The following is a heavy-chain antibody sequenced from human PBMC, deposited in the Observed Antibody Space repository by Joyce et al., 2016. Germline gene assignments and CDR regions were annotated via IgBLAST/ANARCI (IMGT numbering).Heavy chain of an antibody. D-gene: IGHD3-16*01. CDR3: ARDWGYGLRLSV. Sequence: QVQLVQSGAEVKKPGASVKVSCKASGYTFTNFGIIWVRQAPGRGLEWMGWISPYHGNTNYAQKLQGRVTRTTDTSTSTAYMELRSLRSDDTAVYYCARDWGYGLRLSVWGQGTQISVSS. CDR1: GYTFTNFG. CDR2: ISPYHGNT. J-gene: IGHJ4*02. V-gene: IGHV1-18*01.